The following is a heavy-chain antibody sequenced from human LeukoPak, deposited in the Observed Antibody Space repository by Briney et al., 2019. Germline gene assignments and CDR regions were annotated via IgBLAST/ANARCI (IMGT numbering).Heavy chain of an antibody. CDR2: ISAYNGNT. D-gene: IGHD2-2*01. CDR1: GYTFTSYG. V-gene: IGHV1-18*01. J-gene: IGHJ6*02. Sequence: ASVKVSCKASGYTFTSYGISWVRQAPGQGLEWMGWISAYNGNTNYAQKLQGRVTTTTDTSTSTAYMELRSLRSDDTAVYYCARDRIVVVPAANYGVDVWGQGTTVTVSS. CDR3: ARDRIVVVPAANYGVDV.